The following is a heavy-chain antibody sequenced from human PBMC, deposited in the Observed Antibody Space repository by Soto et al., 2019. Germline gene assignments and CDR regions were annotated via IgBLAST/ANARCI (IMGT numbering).Heavy chain of an antibody. D-gene: IGHD3-22*01. CDR1: GGTFSSLD. V-gene: IGHV1-69*06. CDR3: SRALLSHSYDSGGYDSYYHAMDV. Sequence: SVKVSCKASGGTFSSLDINWVRQAPGQGLEWMGGIIPISETTNYAQIFQGRVSIVADKSTSTAYMELSRLRSEDTAVYYCSRALLSHSYDSGGYDSYYHAMDVWGQGTPVTVSS. J-gene: IGHJ6*02. CDR2: IIPISETT.